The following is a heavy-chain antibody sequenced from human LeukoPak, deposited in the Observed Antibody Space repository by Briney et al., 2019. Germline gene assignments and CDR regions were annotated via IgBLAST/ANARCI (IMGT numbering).Heavy chain of an antibody. J-gene: IGHJ4*02. CDR1: GGSINSGGYS. D-gene: IGHD2-15*01. V-gene: IGHV4-30-2*01. CDR3: ARNFPGVGCSGGSCYDY. CDR2: IYHGGST. Sequence: NTSQTESLTCAVSGGSINSGGYSCSWIRQPPGKGPEWIGYIYHGGSTHYNSSLKSRVTISVDKSKNQFSLNLYSVTAADTAVYYCARNFPGVGCSGGSCYDYWGQGTLVTVSS.